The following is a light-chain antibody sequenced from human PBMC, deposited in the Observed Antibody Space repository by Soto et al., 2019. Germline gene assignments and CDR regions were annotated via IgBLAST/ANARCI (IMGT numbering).Light chain of an antibody. V-gene: IGKV1-39*01. CDR3: QQSYSTPRT. J-gene: IGKJ1*01. CDR2: AAS. Sequence: DIQMTQSPSSLSASVGDRVTITCRASQSISSYLNWYQQKPGKAPKLLIYAASSLQSGVASRFSGSGSGTDFTLAISSLQPEDFATYYCQQSYSTPRTVGQGTEVEIK. CDR1: QSISSY.